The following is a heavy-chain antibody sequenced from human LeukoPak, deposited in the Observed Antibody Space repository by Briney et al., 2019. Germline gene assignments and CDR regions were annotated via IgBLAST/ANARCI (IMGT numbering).Heavy chain of an antibody. Sequence: GGSLGLSCSASGFTFQTYDMSWVRQAPGKGLEWVATTIANSRGATYYADSVKGRFIVSRDSSQKTLYLRMNRLRVEDTAVYYCAELKGRINWFDPWGQGTLVTVSS. V-gene: IGHV3-23*01. J-gene: IGHJ5*02. CDR2: TIANSRGAT. CDR3: AELKGRINWFDP. CDR1: GFTFQTYD.